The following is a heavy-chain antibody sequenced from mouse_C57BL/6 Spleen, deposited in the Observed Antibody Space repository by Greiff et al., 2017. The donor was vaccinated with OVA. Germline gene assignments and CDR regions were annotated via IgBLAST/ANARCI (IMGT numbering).Heavy chain of an antibody. CDR2: IYPGSGST. CDR3: SVSLTGTSPFAY. D-gene: IGHD4-1*01. CDR1: GYTLTSYW. J-gene: IGHJ3*01. V-gene: IGHV1-55*01. Sequence: QVQLQQPGAELVKPGASVKMSCKASGYTLTSYWITWVKQRPGQGLEWIGDIYPGSGSTNYNEKFKSKATLTVDTSSSTAYMQLSSLTSEDSAVYYCSVSLTGTSPFAYWGQGTLVTVSA.